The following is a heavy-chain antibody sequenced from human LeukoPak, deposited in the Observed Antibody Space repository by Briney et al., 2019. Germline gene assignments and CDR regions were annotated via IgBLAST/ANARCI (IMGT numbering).Heavy chain of an antibody. CDR3: AALKDMWRFDY. V-gene: IGHV1-58*02. CDR2: IVVGSGNT. D-gene: IGHD2-15*01. J-gene: IGHJ4*02. Sequence: GASVTVSCKASGFTFTSSAMQWVRQARGQRLEWIGWIVVGSGNTNYAQRFQERVTITRDMSTSTAYMELSSLRSEDTAVYYCAALKDMWRFDYWGQGTLVTVSA. CDR1: GFTFTSSA.